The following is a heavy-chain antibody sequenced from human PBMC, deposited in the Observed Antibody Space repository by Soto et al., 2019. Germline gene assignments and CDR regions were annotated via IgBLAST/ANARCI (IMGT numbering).Heavy chain of an antibody. Sequence: QVQLVESGGGVVQPGRSLRLSCAASGFTFSSYAMHWVRQAPGKGLEWVAVISYDGSNKYYADSVKGRFTISRDNSKNTLYLQMNSLRAEDTAVYYCAREEDTAMDAPDYWGQGTLVTVSS. CDR1: GFTFSSYA. CDR3: AREEDTAMDAPDY. CDR2: ISYDGSNK. V-gene: IGHV3-30-3*01. D-gene: IGHD5-18*01. J-gene: IGHJ4*02.